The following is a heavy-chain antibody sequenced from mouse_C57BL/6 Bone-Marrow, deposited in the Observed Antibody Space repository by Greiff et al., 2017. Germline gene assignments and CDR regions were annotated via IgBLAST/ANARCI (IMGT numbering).Heavy chain of an antibody. CDR3: TSYYGSSPFDY. Sequence: EVHLVESGAELVRPGASVKLSCTASGFNIKDDYMHWVKQRPEQGLEWIGWIDPENGDTEYASKFQGKATITADTSSNTAYLQLSSLTSEDTAVYYCTSYYGSSPFDYWGQGTTLTVSS. CDR2: IDPENGDT. J-gene: IGHJ2*01. D-gene: IGHD1-1*01. CDR1: GFNIKDDY. V-gene: IGHV14-4*01.